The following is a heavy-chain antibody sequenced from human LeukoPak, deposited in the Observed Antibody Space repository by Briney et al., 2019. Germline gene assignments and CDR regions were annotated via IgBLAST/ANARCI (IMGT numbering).Heavy chain of an antibody. Sequence: SETLSLTCTVSGDSISSGGYYWSWIRQHPGKGLEWIGYIYYSGSTFCNPSLKSRVTISVDTSKNQFSLRLSSVTAADTAVYYCAREPRGGGYSFDYWGQGTLVTVSS. J-gene: IGHJ4*02. CDR2: IYYSGST. CDR1: GDSISSGGYY. D-gene: IGHD5-12*01. V-gene: IGHV4-31*03. CDR3: AREPRGGGYSFDY.